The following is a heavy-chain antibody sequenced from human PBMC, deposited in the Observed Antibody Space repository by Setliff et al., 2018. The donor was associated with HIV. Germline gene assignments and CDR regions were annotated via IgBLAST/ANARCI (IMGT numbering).Heavy chain of an antibody. CDR3: ARDQGLTVTHSDDAFDI. Sequence: GASVTVSCKVSGYTLTELSMHCVRQAPGKGLEWMGGIIPIFGTANYAQKFQGRVTITADESTSTAYMELSSLRSEDTAVYYCARDQGLTVTHSDDAFDIWGQGTMVTVSS. V-gene: IGHV1-69*13. CDR2: IIPIFGTA. J-gene: IGHJ3*02. CDR1: GYTLTELS. D-gene: IGHD4-17*01.